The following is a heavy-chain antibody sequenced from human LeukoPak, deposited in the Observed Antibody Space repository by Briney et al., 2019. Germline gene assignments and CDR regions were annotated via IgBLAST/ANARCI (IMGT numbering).Heavy chain of an antibody. Sequence: PSQTLSLTCTVSGGSISSGDYYWSWIRQPPGKGLEWIGYIYYSGSTYYNPSLKSRVTISVDTSKNQFSLKLSSVTAADTAVYYCARGKGFLEWLSQKKDYGPHDAFDIWGQGTMVTVSS. V-gene: IGHV4-30-4*08. CDR1: GGSISSGDYY. CDR2: IYYSGST. CDR3: ARGKGFLEWLSQKKDYGPHDAFDI. J-gene: IGHJ3*02. D-gene: IGHD3-3*01.